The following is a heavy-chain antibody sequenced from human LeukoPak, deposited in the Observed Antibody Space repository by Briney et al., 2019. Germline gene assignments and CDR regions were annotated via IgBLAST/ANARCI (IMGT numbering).Heavy chain of an antibody. J-gene: IGHJ4*02. Sequence: GASVKVSCKASGGTFSSYAISWVRQAPGQGLEWMGGIIPIFGTANYAQKFQGRVTITADKSTSTAYMELSSLRSEDTAVYYCARDSRPYYDYVWGSYRPNNYFDYWGQGTLVTVSS. D-gene: IGHD3-16*02. CDR1: GGTFSSYA. V-gene: IGHV1-69*06. CDR2: IIPIFGTA. CDR3: ARDSRPYYDYVWGSYRPNNYFDY.